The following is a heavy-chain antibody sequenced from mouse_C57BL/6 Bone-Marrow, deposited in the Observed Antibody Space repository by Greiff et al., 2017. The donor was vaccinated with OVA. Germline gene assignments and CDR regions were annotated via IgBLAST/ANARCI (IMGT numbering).Heavy chain of an antibody. J-gene: IGHJ3*01. CDR1: GYSFTGYY. CDR2: INPSTGGT. Sequence: VQLQQSGPELVKPGASVKISCKASGYSFTGYYMNWVKQSPEKSLEWIGEINPSTGGTTYNQKFKAKATLTVDKSSSTAYMQLKSLTSEDSAVYYSARPRQLRLRSLTYWGQGTLVTVSA. D-gene: IGHD3-2*02. V-gene: IGHV1-42*01. CDR3: ARPRQLRLRSLTY.